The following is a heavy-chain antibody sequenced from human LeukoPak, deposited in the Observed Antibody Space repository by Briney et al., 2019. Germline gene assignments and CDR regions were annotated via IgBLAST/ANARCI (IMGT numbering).Heavy chain of an antibody. J-gene: IGHJ5*02. Sequence: SSETLSLTCTVSGGSISSSSYYWGWIRQPPGKGLEWIGSIYYSGSTYYNPSLKSRVTISVDTSKNQFSLKLSSVTAADTAVYYCARVSANWFDPWGQGTLVTVSS. CDR3: ARVSANWFDP. CDR2: IYYSGST. CDR1: GGSISSSSYY. V-gene: IGHV4-39*07.